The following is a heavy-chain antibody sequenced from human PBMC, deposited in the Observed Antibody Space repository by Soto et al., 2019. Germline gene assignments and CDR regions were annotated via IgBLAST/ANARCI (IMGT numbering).Heavy chain of an antibody. CDR2: IRGDETTT. J-gene: IGHJ6*03. Sequence: EVQLVESGGGLIQPGGSLRLSCAASGFSFSDYCIHWVRQVPGKGLVWVSGIRGDETTTNYADFVKGRFTISRDNGKNSVLLQTPSLRVEDTAVYYCARGGWRAYYLDVWGKWARVSVSS. D-gene: IGHD6-19*01. CDR1: GFSFSDYC. CDR3: ARGGWRAYYLDV. V-gene: IGHV3-74*01.